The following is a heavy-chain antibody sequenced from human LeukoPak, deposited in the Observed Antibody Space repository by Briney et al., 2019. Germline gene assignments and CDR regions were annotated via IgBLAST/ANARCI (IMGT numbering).Heavy chain of an antibody. CDR3: TRSRLVDY. CDR1: GFPFSSYT. V-gene: IGHV3-48*02. J-gene: IGHJ4*02. CDR2: ISSTSNTI. Sequence: PGGPLRLSCAASGFPFSSYTMNWVRQAPGKGLEWVSSISSTSNTISYADSVEGRLTISRDNAKNSLYLHMNSLRDEDTAVYFCTRSRLVDYWGQGTLVTVSS.